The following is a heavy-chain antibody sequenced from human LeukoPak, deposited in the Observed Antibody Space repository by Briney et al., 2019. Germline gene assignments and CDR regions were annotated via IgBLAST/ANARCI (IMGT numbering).Heavy chain of an antibody. D-gene: IGHD6-13*01. Sequence: SETLPLTCAVSGGSINSGGYSWSWIRQPPGKGLEWIGYIYHSGSTYYNPSLKSRVTISVDRSKNQFSLKLSSVTAADTAVYYCAREGPYSSSSWSQGTLVTVSS. CDR1: GGSINSGGYS. CDR3: AREGPYSSSS. CDR2: IYHSGST. V-gene: IGHV4-30-2*01. J-gene: IGHJ5*02.